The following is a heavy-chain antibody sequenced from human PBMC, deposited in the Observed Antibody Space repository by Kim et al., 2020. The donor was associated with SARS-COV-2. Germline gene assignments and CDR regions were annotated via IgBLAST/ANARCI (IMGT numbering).Heavy chain of an antibody. CDR1: GFTVSSNY. D-gene: IGHD3-10*01. J-gene: IGHJ4*02. CDR3: ARESTYGGGPPFDY. Sequence: GGSLRLSCAASGFTVSSNYMSWVRQAPGKGLEWVSVIYSGGSTYYADSVKGRFTISRDNSKNTLYLQMNSLRAEDTAVYYCARESTYGGGPPFDYWGQGTLVTVSS. V-gene: IGHV3-53*01. CDR2: IYSGGST.